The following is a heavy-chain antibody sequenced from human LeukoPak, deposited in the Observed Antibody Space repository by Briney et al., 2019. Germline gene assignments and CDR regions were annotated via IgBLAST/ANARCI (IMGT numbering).Heavy chain of an antibody. J-gene: IGHJ5*02. Sequence: ETLSLTCAVSGGSISSSNYAMIWVRQAPGKGLEWVSEISGSGDTTYSADSVKGRLTTSRDNSKNTLYLQVNSLRDEDTAVYYCAKSYAWGSASPWGQGTLVTVSS. V-gene: IGHV3-23*01. CDR2: ISGSGDTT. CDR3: AKSYAWGSASP. D-gene: IGHD3-10*02. CDR1: GGSISSSNYA.